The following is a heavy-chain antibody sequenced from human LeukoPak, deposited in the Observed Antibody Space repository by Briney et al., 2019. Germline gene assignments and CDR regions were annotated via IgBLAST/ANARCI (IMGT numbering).Heavy chain of an antibody. Sequence: SETLSLTCTVSGGSISSYYWSWIRQPPGKGLEWIGYIYTSGSTNYNTSLKSRVTISVDTSKNQFSLKLSSVTAADTAVYYCARHIAAAGTNDAFDIWGQGTMVTVSS. CDR3: ARHIAAAGTNDAFDI. CDR1: GGSISSYY. J-gene: IGHJ3*02. V-gene: IGHV4-4*09. CDR2: IYTSGST. D-gene: IGHD6-13*01.